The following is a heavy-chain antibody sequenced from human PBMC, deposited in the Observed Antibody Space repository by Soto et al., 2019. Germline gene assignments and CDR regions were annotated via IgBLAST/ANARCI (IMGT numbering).Heavy chain of an antibody. J-gene: IGHJ6*02. CDR3: ARGATVRIYYYYYGMDV. V-gene: IGHV1-69*13. CDR1: GGTFSSYA. Sequence: SVKVSCKASGGTFSSYAISWVRQAPGQGLEWMGGIIPIFGTANYAQKFQGRVTITADESTSTAYMELSSLRSEDTAVYYCARGATVRIYYYYYGMDVWGQGTTVTVSS. CDR2: IIPIFGTA. D-gene: IGHD4-17*01.